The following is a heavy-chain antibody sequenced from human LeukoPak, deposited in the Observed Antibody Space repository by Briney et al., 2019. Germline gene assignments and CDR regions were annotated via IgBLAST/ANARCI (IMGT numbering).Heavy chain of an antibody. V-gene: IGHV3-72*01. CDR1: GFTFSDHY. J-gene: IGHJ3*02. CDR3: ARSPDGGGNVFDI. D-gene: IGHD3-16*01. Sequence: PGGSLRLSCVASGFTFSDHYIDGVRQAPGKGLEWVGRMRNKANSYTTENAASVKGRLTLSRDDSKRLVFLQLNSLKIEDTAVYYCARSPDGGGNVFDIWGQGTMVTVSS. CDR2: MRNKANSYTT.